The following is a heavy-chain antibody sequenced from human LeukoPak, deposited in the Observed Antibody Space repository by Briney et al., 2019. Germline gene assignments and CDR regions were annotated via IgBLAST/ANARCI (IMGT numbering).Heavy chain of an antibody. CDR3: ARGQQYSSSLSLDY. CDR1: GYTFTRYG. J-gene: IGHJ4*02. V-gene: IGHV1-2*02. CDR2: INPNSGGT. D-gene: IGHD6-13*01. Sequence: ASVKVSCKASGYTFTRYGISWVRQAPGQGLEWMGWINPNSGGTNYAQKFQGRVTMTRDTSISTAYMELSRLRSDDTAVYYCARGQQYSSSLSLDYWGQGTLVTVSS.